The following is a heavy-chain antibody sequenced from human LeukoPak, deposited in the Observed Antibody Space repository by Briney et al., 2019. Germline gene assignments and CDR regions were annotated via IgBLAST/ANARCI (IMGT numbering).Heavy chain of an antibody. CDR2: IYPSDSDT. D-gene: IGHD2-2*01. CDR1: GYSFTYYW. CDR3: ASEVPHSFDT. V-gene: IGHV5-51*01. Sequence: GGALQSPFYGSGYSFTYYWIGWGRQMPGKGVEWMGIIYPSDSDTRYSPSFQAPLTISPDKSISTAYPQWSSLQASDTAMYYCASEVPHSFDTWGQGTMVTVSS. J-gene: IGHJ3*02.